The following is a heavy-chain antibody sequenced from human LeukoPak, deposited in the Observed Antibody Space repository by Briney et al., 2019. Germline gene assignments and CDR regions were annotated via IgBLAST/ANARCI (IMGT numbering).Heavy chain of an antibody. V-gene: IGHV4-39*07. CDR1: GGSISSNNHY. Sequence: PSETLSLTCTVSGGSISSNNHYWGWIRQPPGKGLEWIGSIYYSGTTFYNPSPKSRLTVSIDTSKNQFSLKLTSVTAADAAAYYCARAIPAYSSGWFCDAFDVWGQGTMVTVPS. J-gene: IGHJ3*01. CDR3: ARAIPAYSSGWFCDAFDV. CDR2: IYYSGTT. D-gene: IGHD6-19*01.